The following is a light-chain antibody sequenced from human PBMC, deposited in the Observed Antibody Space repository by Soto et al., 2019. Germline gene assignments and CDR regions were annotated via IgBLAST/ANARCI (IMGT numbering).Light chain of an antibody. V-gene: IGKV3-20*01. CDR1: QSVISNS. Sequence: EIVLTQSPGNLSLSPGERATLSCRASQSVISNSLAWYQQKPGQAPRLLIYGASRRATGIPDRFSGSGSGTDFTLTISRLEPEDFAVYCCQQYGDSPHTFGHGTKVDIK. CDR3: QQYGDSPHT. CDR2: GAS. J-gene: IGKJ1*01.